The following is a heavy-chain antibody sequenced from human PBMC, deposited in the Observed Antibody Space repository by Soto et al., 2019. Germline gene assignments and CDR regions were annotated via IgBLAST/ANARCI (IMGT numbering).Heavy chain of an antibody. CDR2: IYYSGST. CDR1: GGSISSYY. D-gene: IGHD3-10*01. Sequence: ETLALTCTVSGGSISSYYCSWIRQHPGKGLEWIGYIYYSGSTNYNPPLKSRVTISVDTSKNQFSLKLSSVTAADTAVYYCARVTYYGSEPLYYYYYMDVWGKGTTVTVSS. J-gene: IGHJ6*03. CDR3: ARVTYYGSEPLYYYYYMDV. V-gene: IGHV4-59*01.